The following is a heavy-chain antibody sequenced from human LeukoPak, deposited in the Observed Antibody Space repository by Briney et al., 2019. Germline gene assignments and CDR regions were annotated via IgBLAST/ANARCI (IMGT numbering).Heavy chain of an antibody. V-gene: IGHV4-38-2*02. Sequence: SETLSLTCTVSGYSISSGYYWGWIRQPPGKGLEWIGSIYHSGSTYYNPSLKSRVTISVDTSKNQFSLKLSSVTAADTAVYYCARVPTYYDFWSGYYIPGYFDYWGQGTLVTVSS. CDR3: ARVPTYYDFWSGYYIPGYFDY. D-gene: IGHD3-3*01. J-gene: IGHJ4*02. CDR1: GYSISSGYY. CDR2: IYHSGST.